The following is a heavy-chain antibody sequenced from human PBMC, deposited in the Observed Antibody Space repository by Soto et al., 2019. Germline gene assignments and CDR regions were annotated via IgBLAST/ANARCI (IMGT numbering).Heavy chain of an antibody. V-gene: IGHV3-30*18. CDR2: ISYDGDYK. D-gene: IGHD3-22*01. J-gene: IGHJ5*02. CDR1: GFTFTAYG. CDR3: AKSVKDSSGYAAS. Sequence: QVQLVESGGGVVQPGRSLRLSCAASGFTFTAYGMNWVRQAPGKGLEWVSIISYDGDYKYYADSVKGRFTVSRDTSKNPVYLQMNSLRREDTTVYYCAKSVKDSSGYAASWGKGTLVTVSS.